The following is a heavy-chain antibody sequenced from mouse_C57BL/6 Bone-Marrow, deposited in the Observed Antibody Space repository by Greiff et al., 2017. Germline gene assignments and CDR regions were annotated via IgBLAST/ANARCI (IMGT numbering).Heavy chain of an antibody. Sequence: VQLQQSGPGLVKPSQTVFLTCTVTGISITTGNYRWSWIRQFPGNKLEWIGYIYYSGTITYNPSLTSRTTITRDTPKNQFFLEMNSLTAEDTATYYCARERGAFYYAMDYWGQGTSVTVSS. CDR2: IYYSGTI. CDR1: GISITTGNYR. V-gene: IGHV3-5*01. J-gene: IGHJ4*01. CDR3: ARERGAFYYAMDY.